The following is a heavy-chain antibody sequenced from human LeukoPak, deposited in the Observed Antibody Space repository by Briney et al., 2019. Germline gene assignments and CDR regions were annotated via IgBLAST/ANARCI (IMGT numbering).Heavy chain of an antibody. D-gene: IGHD6-13*01. CDR2: ISGSGGNT. CDR1: EFTIINHG. J-gene: IGHJ4*02. V-gene: IGHV3-23*01. Sequence: GGSLELLCGAAEFTIINHGRSWIRQAPGKGLEWVSGISGSGGNTYYADSVKGRFTISRDNSNNTLYLQMNSLRAEDTAVYYCARHSRGRWYVFDYWGQGTLVTVSS. CDR3: ARHSRGRWYVFDY.